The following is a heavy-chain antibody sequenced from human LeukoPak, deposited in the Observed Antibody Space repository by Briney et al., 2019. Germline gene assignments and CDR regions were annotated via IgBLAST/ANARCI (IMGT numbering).Heavy chain of an antibody. CDR1: GFTFSSYW. CDR2: IKQDGSEK. J-gene: IGHJ4*02. CDR3: ARDRGDGYNFGYFDY. V-gene: IGHV3-7*01. Sequence: GGSLRPSCAASGFTFSSYWMSWVRQAPGKGLEWVANIKQDGSEKYYVDSVKGRFTISRDNAKNSLYLQMNSLRAEDTAVYYCARDRGDGYNFGYFDYWGQGTLVTVFS. D-gene: IGHD5-24*01.